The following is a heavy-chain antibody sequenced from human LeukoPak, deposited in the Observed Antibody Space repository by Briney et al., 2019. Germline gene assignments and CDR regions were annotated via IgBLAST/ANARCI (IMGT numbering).Heavy chain of an antibody. CDR1: GGSISTYY. CDR2: IYDSGST. Sequence: SETLSLTCTVSGGSISTYYWSWLRQPPGKGLEWIGYIYDSGSTNYNPSLKSRVTILEDTSKRQFSLNLRSVTAADTAVYYCARVVGRYCSSTSCYIDYWGQGTLVTVSS. J-gene: IGHJ4*02. V-gene: IGHV4-59*01. D-gene: IGHD2-2*01. CDR3: ARVVGRYCSSTSCYIDY.